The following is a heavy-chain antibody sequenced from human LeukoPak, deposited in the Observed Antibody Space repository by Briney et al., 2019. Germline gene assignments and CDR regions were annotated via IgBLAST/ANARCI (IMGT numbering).Heavy chain of an antibody. V-gene: IGHV1-69*04. CDR1: GGTFSSYA. CDR3: ARDLDYLGSSSSTSSYGMDV. J-gene: IGHJ6*02. Sequence: SVTVSCKASGGTFSSYAISWVRQAPGQGLEWMGRIIPIFGIANYAQKFQGRVTITADKSTSTAYMELSSLRSEDTAVYYCARDLDYLGSSSSTSSYGMDVWGQGTTVTVSS. D-gene: IGHD2-2*01. CDR2: IIPIFGIA.